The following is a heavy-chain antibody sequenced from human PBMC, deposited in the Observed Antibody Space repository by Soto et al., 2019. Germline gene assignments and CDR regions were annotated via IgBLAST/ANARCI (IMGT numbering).Heavy chain of an antibody. Sequence: QVQLQESGPGLVDPSQTLSLTCAVSGVSSSSGSSYWSWIRQHPEKCPEWIGYIYYSGSTYYNPSLNSRVTISADTSKIPFALKLSSVTAADTAVYYCARVCGGDCHYGMDVWAQETTVTVSS. CDR2: IYYSGST. CDR1: GVSSSSGSSY. D-gene: IGHD2-21*02. V-gene: IGHV4-31*11. CDR3: ARVCGGDCHYGMDV. J-gene: IGHJ6*02.